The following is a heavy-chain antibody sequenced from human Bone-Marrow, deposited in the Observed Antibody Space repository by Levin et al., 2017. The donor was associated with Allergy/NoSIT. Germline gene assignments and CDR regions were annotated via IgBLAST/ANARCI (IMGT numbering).Heavy chain of an antibody. V-gene: IGHV4-31*03. D-gene: IGHD3-3*01. Sequence: SETLSLTCTVSGGSISSGGHYWSWIRQHPEKGLEWIGYIYYSGSTYYNPSLKSRVSISMDKSENKFSLRLNSVTAADTAVYYCARANDFWSGLYFFEYWGQGRLVTVSS. J-gene: IGHJ4*02. CDR3: ARANDFWSGLYFFEY. CDR2: IYYSGST. CDR1: GGSISSGGHY.